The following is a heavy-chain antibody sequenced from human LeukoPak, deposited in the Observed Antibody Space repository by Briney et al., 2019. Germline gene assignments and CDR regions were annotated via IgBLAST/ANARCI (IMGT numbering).Heavy chain of an antibody. CDR2: IYAGGTT. Sequence: GGSLRLSCAASGFTFSSYAMHWVRQASGKGLEWVSLIYAGGTTYYATSVKGRFTLSRDSSKNTLYLQMNSLRADDTAVYFCARVPYSSSSLSYFDYWGQGTLVTVSS. J-gene: IGHJ4*02. CDR3: ARVPYSSSSLSYFDY. V-gene: IGHV3-53*01. D-gene: IGHD6-6*01. CDR1: GFTFSSYA.